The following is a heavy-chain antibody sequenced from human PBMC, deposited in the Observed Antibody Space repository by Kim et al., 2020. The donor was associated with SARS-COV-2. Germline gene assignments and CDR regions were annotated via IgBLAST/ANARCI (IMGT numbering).Heavy chain of an antibody. CDR2: INHSGST. J-gene: IGHJ5*02. CDR3: ARGRRSSGWYLFNWFDP. Sequence: SETLSLTCAVYGGSFSGYYWSWIRQPPGKGLEWIGEINHSGSTNYNPSLKSRVTISVDTSKNQFSLKLSSVTAADTAVYYCARGRRSSGWYLFNWFDPWGQGTLVTVSS. CDR1: GGSFSGYY. V-gene: IGHV4-34*01. D-gene: IGHD6-19*01.